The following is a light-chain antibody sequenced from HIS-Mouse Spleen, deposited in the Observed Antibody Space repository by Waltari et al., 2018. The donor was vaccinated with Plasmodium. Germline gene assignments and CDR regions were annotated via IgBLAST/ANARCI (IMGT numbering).Light chain of an antibody. CDR1: QSISRG. V-gene: IGKV1-5*03. CDR2: KAS. Sequence: DIQMTQSPSTLSASVGDRVTITCRASQSISRGLAWYQQKPGKAPKLLIYKASSLESGVPSRFSGSGSGTEFTLTISSLQPDDFATYYCQQYNSYSYNFGQGTKLEIK. CDR3: QQYNSYSYN. J-gene: IGKJ2*01.